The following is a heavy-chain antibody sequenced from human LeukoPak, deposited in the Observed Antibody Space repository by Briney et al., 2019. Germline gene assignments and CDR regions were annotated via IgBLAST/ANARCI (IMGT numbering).Heavy chain of an antibody. CDR2: IYPGDSDT. D-gene: IGHD2-15*01. V-gene: IGHV5-51*01. CDR1: GYSFTSYW. CDR3: ARGDGCSGGSCYSDAFDI. Sequence: GESLKISCKGSGYSFTSYWIGWVRQIPGKGLEWMGIIYPGDSDTRYSPSFQGQVTISADKSISTAYLQWSSLKASDTAMYYCARGDGCSGGSCYSDAFDIWGQGTMVTVSS. J-gene: IGHJ3*02.